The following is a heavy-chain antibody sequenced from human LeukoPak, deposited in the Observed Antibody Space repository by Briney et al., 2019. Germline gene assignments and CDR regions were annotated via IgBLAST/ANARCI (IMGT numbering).Heavy chain of an antibody. J-gene: IGHJ6*02. V-gene: IGHV3-66*01. CDR2: IYSGGST. Sequence: PGGSLRLSCAASGFTVSSNYVSWVRQAPGKGLERVSVIYSGGSTYYADSVKGRFTISRDNSKNTLYLQMNSLRAEDTAVYYCATYSVNYYYGMDVWGQGTTVTVSS. D-gene: IGHD2-15*01. CDR3: ATYSVNYYYGMDV. CDR1: GFTVSSNY.